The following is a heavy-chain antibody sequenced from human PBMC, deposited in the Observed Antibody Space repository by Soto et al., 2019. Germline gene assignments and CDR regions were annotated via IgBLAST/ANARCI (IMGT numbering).Heavy chain of an antibody. V-gene: IGHV5-10-1*01. J-gene: IGHJ6*02. D-gene: IGHD2-8*02. CDR1: GYNFIGYW. CDR2: IDPSDSYT. CDR3: ARQPLLVGMDV. Sequence: GESLKISCEGSGYNFIGYWITWVRQMPGKGLEWMGRIDPSDSYTNYSPSFQGHVTISADKSISTAYLQWSSLKASDSAMYYCARQPLLVGMDVWGQGSTVTVSS.